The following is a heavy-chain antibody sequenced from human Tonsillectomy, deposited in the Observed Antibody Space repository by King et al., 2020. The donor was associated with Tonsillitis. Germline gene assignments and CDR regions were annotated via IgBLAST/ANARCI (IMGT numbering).Heavy chain of an antibody. CDR2: INPSDGST. CDR1: GYTFTRYY. Sequence: QLVQSGAEVKKPGASVNVSCKTSGYTFTRYYLHWVRQAPGQGLEWMGIINPSDGSTSYAQKFQGRVTMTRDTSTSTVYMGLSSLRSEETAVYYCGRDPAARSRYYSYYMDVWGKGTTVTVSS. D-gene: IGHD2-15*01. CDR3: GRDPAARSRYYSYYMDV. J-gene: IGHJ6*03. V-gene: IGHV1-46*01.